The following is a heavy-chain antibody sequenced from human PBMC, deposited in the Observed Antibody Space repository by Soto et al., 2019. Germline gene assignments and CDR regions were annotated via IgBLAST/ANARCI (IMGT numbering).Heavy chain of an antibody. J-gene: IGHJ6*02. CDR1: GGTFSSYA. D-gene: IGHD4-4*01. CDR3: ARGGAVTSGSHYYYYGMDV. V-gene: IGHV1-69*06. CDR2: IIPIFGTA. Sequence: AASVKVSCKASGGTFSSYAISWVRQAPGQGLEWMGGIIPIFGTANYAQKFQGRVTITADKSTSTAYMELSSLRSEDTAVYYCARGGAVTSGSHYYYYGMDVWGQGTTVTVSS.